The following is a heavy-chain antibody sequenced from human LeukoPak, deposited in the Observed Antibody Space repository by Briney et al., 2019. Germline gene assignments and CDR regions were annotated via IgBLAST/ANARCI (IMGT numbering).Heavy chain of an antibody. CDR2: IYTSGST. V-gene: IGHV4-4*07. Sequence: PSETLSLTCTVSGGSISSYYWSWIRQPAGKGLEWIGRIYTSGSTNYNPSLKSRVTMSVDTSKNQFSLKLSSVTAADTAEYYCAGDLSVVVPAAIFRYMDVWGKGTTVTVSS. D-gene: IGHD2-2*01. CDR1: GGSISSYY. J-gene: IGHJ6*03. CDR3: AGDLSVVVPAAIFRYMDV.